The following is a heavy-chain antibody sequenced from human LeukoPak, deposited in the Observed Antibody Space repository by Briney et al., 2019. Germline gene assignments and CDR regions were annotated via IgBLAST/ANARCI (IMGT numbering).Heavy chain of an antibody. V-gene: IGHV3-11*04. CDR3: ARAGSGRSPDWFDP. CDR1: GFTFNNYY. Sequence: PGGSLRLSCAASGFTFNNYYMSWIRQAPGKGLEWVSYISGSGRSIYYADSVKGRFTISRDNAKNSLYLQMNSLRAEDTAVYYCARAGSGRSPDWFDPWGQGTLVTVSS. J-gene: IGHJ5*02. CDR2: ISGSGRSI. D-gene: IGHD1-26*01.